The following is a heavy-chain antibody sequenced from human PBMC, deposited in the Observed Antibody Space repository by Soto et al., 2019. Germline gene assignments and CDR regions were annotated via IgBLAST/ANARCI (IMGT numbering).Heavy chain of an antibody. J-gene: IGHJ5*02. CDR2: ISSSSSYI. Sequence: AGGSLRLSCAASGFTFSSYSMNWVRQAPGEGLEWVSSISSSSSYIYYADSVKGRFTISRDNAKNSLYLQMNSLRAEDTAVYYCAREPCSGGSCYSPSWGQGTLVTVSS. V-gene: IGHV3-21*01. CDR3: AREPCSGGSCYSPS. D-gene: IGHD2-15*01. CDR1: GFTFSSYS.